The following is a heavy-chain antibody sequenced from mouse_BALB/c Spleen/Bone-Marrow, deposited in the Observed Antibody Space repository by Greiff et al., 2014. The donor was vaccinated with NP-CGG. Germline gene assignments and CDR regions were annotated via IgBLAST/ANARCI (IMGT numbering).Heavy chain of an antibody. J-gene: IGHJ3*01. CDR3: ARTGYYTLFAY. CDR2: INPNNGDT. D-gene: IGHD2-3*01. Sequence: EVQLVESGPELMKPGASVKIPCKASGYTFTDYNMDWVKQSHGKSLEWIGNINPNNGDTSYNQRFRGKATLTVDKSSSTAYMELRSLTSEDTAVYYCARTGYYTLFAYWGQGTLVTVSA. V-gene: IGHV1-18*01. CDR1: GYTFTDYN.